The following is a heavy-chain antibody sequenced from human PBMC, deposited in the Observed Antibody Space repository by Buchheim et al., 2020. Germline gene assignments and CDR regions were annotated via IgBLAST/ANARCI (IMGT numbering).Heavy chain of an antibody. Sequence: QVQLQESGPGLVKPSETLSLTCSVSGDSINNYYWSWIRQPAGKGLEWIGRISTTESTNYSPSLKSRVTMSVDTSKNQFTLKVNSVTAADTAVYFCAREKNYGDYARYFDNWGPGTL. CDR1: GDSINNYY. V-gene: IGHV4-4*07. D-gene: IGHD4-17*01. CDR2: ISTTEST. J-gene: IGHJ4*02. CDR3: AREKNYGDYARYFDN.